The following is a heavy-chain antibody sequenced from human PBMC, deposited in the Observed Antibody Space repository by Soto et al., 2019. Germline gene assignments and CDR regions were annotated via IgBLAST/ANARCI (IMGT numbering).Heavy chain of an antibody. CDR2: ISHSGTYI. CDR3: ASPRDYCVSNTNCFIAFDI. V-gene: IGHV3-21*01. CDR1: GFTFGDYI. D-gene: IGHD2-2*01. Sequence: AQLVESGGSLVKPGDSLRLSCAASGFTFGDYIMNWVRQAPGRGLEWVASISHSGTYIFYADSVKGRFTISRDNAKDSLFLQMNSLRVEDTAIYYCASPRDYCVSNTNCFIAFDIWGQGTGVAVSS. J-gene: IGHJ3*02.